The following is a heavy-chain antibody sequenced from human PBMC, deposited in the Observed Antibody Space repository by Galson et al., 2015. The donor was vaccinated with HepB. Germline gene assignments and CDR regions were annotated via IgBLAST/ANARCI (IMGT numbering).Heavy chain of an antibody. D-gene: IGHD3-3*01. Sequence: SLRLSCAASGFNFSDYAMNWVRQAPGKGLEWVSSISVSGKSTFYADSVKGRFTISRDSSTNRLYLQMNSLRVEDTALYFCAEGGRGLIPGVSCWGQGTPVTVSS. V-gene: IGHV3-23*01. J-gene: IGHJ4*02. CDR2: ISVSGKST. CDR1: GFNFSDYA. CDR3: AEGGRGLIPGVSC.